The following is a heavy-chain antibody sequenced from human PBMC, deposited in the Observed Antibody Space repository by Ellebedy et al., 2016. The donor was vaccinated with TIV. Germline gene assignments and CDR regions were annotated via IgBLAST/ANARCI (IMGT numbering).Heavy chain of an antibody. D-gene: IGHD1-26*01. J-gene: IGHJ6*02. CDR2: ISSSSSSI. CDR1: GFNLSAYG. Sequence: GESLKISCAASGFNLSAYGMNWVRQAPGKGLEWVSSISSSSSSIYYADSVKGRFTISRDNAKNSLYLQMNSLRGEDTAVYYCARPGGSYGYAMDVWGQGTTVTVSS. CDR3: ARPGGSYGYAMDV. V-gene: IGHV3-21*01.